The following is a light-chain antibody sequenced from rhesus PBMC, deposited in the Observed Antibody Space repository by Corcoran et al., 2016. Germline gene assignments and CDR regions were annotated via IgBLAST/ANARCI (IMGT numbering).Light chain of an antibody. CDR1: QGISNK. J-gene: IGKJ4*01. CDR2: GAS. V-gene: IGKV1-25*02. CDR3: QHGYGIPLT. Sequence: DIQMTQSPSSLSASVGDTVTITCQASQGISNKLAWYQQKPGKVPKLLIYGASTSQSGVPSRCSGRGSGTDFTLTISSLQAEDFATYYCQHGYGIPLTFGGGTKVELK.